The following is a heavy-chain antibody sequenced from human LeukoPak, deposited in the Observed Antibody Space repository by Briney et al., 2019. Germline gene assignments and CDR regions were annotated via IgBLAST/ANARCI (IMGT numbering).Heavy chain of an antibody. CDR2: ISGSGGST. J-gene: IGHJ6*03. D-gene: IGHD2-2*01. Sequence: GGSLRLSCAASGFTFSSYAVSWVRQAPGKGLEWVSAISGSGGSTYYADSVKGRFTISRDNSKNTLYLQMNSLRAEDTAVYYCAKPSSTSGHYYYYMDVWGKGTTVTVSS. V-gene: IGHV3-23*01. CDR3: AKPSSTSGHYYYYMDV. CDR1: GFTFSSYA.